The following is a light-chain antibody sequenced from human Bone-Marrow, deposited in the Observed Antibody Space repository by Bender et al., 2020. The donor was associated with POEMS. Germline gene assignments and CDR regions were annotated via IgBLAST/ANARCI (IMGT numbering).Light chain of an antibody. CDR1: SNDIGSYNL. CDR3: SSYTRSTFMWV. J-gene: IGLJ3*02. Sequence: SALTQPASVSGSPGQSITISCTGSSNDIGSYNLVSWYQQLPGRAPKLILHDVNNRPSGVSNRFSGSKSENTASLTISGLQAEDEADYYCSSYTRSTFMWVFGGGTKLTVL. V-gene: IGLV2-14*02. CDR2: DVN.